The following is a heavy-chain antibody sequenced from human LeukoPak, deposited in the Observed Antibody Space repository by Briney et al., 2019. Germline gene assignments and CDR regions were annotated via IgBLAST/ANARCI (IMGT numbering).Heavy chain of an antibody. CDR3: TSWGDTTAEYFQR. CDR2: ISNNGITT. D-gene: IGHD2-21*02. Sequence: GGSLRLSCVGSGFTFSNFWMHWVRQAPGKGPVWVSRISNNGITTTDADSVRGRFTISRDDAQNSMYLQMNSLRVEDTAVYYCTSWGDTTAEYFQRWGQGTLVTVSS. CDR1: GFTFSNFW. V-gene: IGHV3-74*03. J-gene: IGHJ1*01.